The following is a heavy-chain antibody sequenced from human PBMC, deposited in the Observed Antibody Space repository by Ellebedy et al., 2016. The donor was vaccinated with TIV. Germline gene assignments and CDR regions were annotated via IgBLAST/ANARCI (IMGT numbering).Heavy chain of an antibody. CDR3: ARGSLLYGSGPYYYMDV. Sequence: SETLSLTXAVYGGSFSGYYWSWIRQPPGKGLEWIGEINHSGSTNYNPSLKSRVTISVDTSKNQFSLKLSSVTAADTAVYYCARGSLLYGSGPYYYMDVWGKGTTVTVSS. D-gene: IGHD3-10*01. CDR2: INHSGST. CDR1: GGSFSGYY. V-gene: IGHV4-34*01. J-gene: IGHJ6*03.